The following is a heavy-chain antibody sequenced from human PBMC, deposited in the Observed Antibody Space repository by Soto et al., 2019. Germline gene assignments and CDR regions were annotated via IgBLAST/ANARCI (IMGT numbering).Heavy chain of an antibody. V-gene: IGHV3-23*01. D-gene: IGHD2-15*01. CDR2: ISAGSEGA. CDR3: ARDLWWYLH. CDR1: GFTFSSHA. J-gene: IGHJ4*02. Sequence: EVQLLESGGGLVQPGGGLRLSCAASGFTFSSHAMSWVRQAPGKGLEWISSISAGSEGAYYADSVKGRFTISRDNSNNTLYLQMNSLRAEDTAVYYCARDLWWYLHWGQGTLVTVSS.